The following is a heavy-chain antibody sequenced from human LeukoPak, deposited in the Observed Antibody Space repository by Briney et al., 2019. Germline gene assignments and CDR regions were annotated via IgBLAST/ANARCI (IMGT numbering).Heavy chain of an antibody. V-gene: IGHV4-4*07. Sequence: SETLSLTCTVSGDSISNYYWTWIRQPAGKGLEWLGHIYGSGNANYNPSLRSGVSMSLETPKNQVSLKLSSVTAADTAIYYCACSHGGALNFWGQGALVTVSS. J-gene: IGHJ4*02. CDR2: IYGSGNA. CDR1: GDSISNYY. CDR3: ACSHGGALNF. D-gene: IGHD3-10*02.